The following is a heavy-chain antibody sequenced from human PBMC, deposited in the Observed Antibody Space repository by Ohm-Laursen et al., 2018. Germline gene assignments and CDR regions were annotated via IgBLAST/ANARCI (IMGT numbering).Heavy chain of an antibody. J-gene: IGHJ4*02. V-gene: IGHV3-9*01. Sequence: SSLRLSCTASGFTFGDYGMHWVRQVPGKGLEWVSGISSNSYSKGFADSVKGRFTISRDNAKSSLYLQMNSLRTEDTALYFCARDIGSSWYYFDYWGQGTLVTVSS. CDR2: ISSNSYSK. CDR3: ARDIGSSWYYFDY. CDR1: GFTFGDYG. D-gene: IGHD6-13*01.